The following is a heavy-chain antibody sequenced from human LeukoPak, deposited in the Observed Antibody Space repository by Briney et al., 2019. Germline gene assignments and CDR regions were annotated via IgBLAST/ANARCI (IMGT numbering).Heavy chain of an antibody. V-gene: IGHV1-69*13. Sequence: SVKVSCKASGGTFSNYAINWVRQAPGRGLEWMGGIIPIFGKANYAQKFQGRVTITADGSTRTAYMELSSLRSEDTAVYYCARGWLAETTVVTPYNYWGRGTLVSVSS. CDR3: ARGWLAETTVVTPYNY. J-gene: IGHJ4*02. CDR1: GGTFSNYA. CDR2: IIPIFGKA. D-gene: IGHD4-23*01.